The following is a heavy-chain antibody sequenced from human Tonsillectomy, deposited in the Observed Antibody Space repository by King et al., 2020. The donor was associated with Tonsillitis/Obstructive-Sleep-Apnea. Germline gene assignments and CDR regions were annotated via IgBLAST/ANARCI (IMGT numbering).Heavy chain of an antibody. CDR2: IKNKRDGGTT. D-gene: IGHD3-10*01. V-gene: IGHV3-15*07. Sequence: QLVQSGGGLVKPGGSLRLSCAASGFTFSDVWMNWVRQAPGKGLEWVGRIKNKRDGGTTDYAAPVKGRFTISRDDSKNTVYLQMNSLQTEDRAVYYCTRSRHGSGSPRGYFYYGMDVWGQGTTVTVS. CDR3: TRSRHGSGSPRGYFYYGMDV. CDR1: GFTFSDVW. J-gene: IGHJ6*02.